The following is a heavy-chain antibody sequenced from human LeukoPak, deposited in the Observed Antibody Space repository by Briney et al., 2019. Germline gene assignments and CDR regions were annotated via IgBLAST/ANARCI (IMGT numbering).Heavy chain of an antibody. CDR3: ARPSHDYGDHDIYRLDY. D-gene: IGHD4-17*01. V-gene: IGHV1-2*02. CDR1: GYTFTGYY. Sequence: ASVKVSCKASGYTFTGYYMHWVRQAPGQGLEWMGWINPNSGGTNYAQKFQGRVTMTRDTSISTAYMELSRLRSDDTAVYYCARPSHDYGDHDIYRLDYWGQGTLVTVSS. CDR2: INPNSGGT. J-gene: IGHJ4*02.